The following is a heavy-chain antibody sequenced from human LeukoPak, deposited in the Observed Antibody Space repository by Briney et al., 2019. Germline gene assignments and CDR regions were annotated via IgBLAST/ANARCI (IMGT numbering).Heavy chain of an antibody. D-gene: IGHD4-11*01. CDR2: IYYSGST. CDR1: GGSISSSSYY. V-gene: IGHV4-39*01. J-gene: IGHJ4*02. CDR3: ARQDLTVKNY. Sequence: SETLSLTCTVSGGSISSSSYYWGWIRQPPGKELDWIGSIYYSGSTYYNPSLTSPATISVDTSNNQFSLKLSSVTATDPAVYYCARQDLTVKNYWGQRTLGTVSS.